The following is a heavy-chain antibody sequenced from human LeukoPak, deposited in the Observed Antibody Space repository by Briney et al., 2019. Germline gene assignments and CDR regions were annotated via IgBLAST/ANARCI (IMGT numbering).Heavy chain of an antibody. CDR2: LSPSGGDT. Sequence: GGSLRLSCAASGFTFTNDAMNWVGQAPGKGVEGVSALSPSGGDTYYADSVKGRFTISRDISKNTLYLQMNSLRAEDTAVYYCARRAYNWGAFDIWGQGTLVTVSS. V-gene: IGHV3-23*01. D-gene: IGHD5-24*01. CDR3: ARRAYNWGAFDI. CDR1: GFTFTNDA. J-gene: IGHJ3*02.